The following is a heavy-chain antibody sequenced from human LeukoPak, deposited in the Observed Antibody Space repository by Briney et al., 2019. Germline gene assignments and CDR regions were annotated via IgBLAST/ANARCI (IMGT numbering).Heavy chain of an antibody. J-gene: IGHJ4*02. Sequence: LETLSLTCAVSGYSISSGYYCGWIRQPPGKGLEWIGSIYHSGSTYYNPSLKSRVTISVDTSKNQFPLKLSSVTAADTAVYYCARHGFGWAYWGQGTLVTVSS. CDR1: GYSISSGYY. D-gene: IGHD3-3*01. CDR2: IYHSGST. CDR3: ARHGFGWAY. V-gene: IGHV4-38-2*01.